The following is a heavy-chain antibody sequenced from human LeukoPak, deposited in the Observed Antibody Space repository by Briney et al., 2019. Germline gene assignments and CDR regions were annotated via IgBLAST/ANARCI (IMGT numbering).Heavy chain of an antibody. D-gene: IGHD6-19*01. CDR3: TIGLAGDWDAFDI. J-gene: IGHJ3*02. CDR1: GYTFTTCA. CDR2: IHADSGNT. V-gene: IGHV1-3*01. Sequence: ASVKVSCKTSGYTFTTCAVHWVRQAPGQRLEWMGWIHADSGNTKYSQKLQGRVAIARDTSASTIYMELTSLRIEDTAVYFCTIGLAGDWDAFDIWGLRTMVTVSS.